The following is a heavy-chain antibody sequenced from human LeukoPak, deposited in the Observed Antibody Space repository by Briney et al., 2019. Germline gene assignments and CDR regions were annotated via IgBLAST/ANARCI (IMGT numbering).Heavy chain of an antibody. D-gene: IGHD3-16*01. CDR3: ARHYVFHIVGPTR. J-gene: IGHJ4*02. CDR2: INHSGST. CDR1: GGSISSYY. V-gene: IGHV4-34*01. Sequence: SETLSLTCTVSGGSISSYYWSWLRQPPGKGLEWIGEINHSGSTNYNPSLKSRVTISVDTSKNQFSLKLSSVTAADTAVYYCARHYVFHIVGPTRWGQGTLVSVSS.